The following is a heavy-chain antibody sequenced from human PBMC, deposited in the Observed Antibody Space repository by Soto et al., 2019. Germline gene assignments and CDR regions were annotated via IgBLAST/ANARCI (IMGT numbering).Heavy chain of an antibody. J-gene: IGHJ5*02. CDR1: GGSSNNYC. D-gene: IGHD3-10*02. V-gene: IGHV4-34*02. CDR2: ICTGGRT. Sequence: QVRLQHWGAGLVRPSETLSLTCAVYGGSSNNYCWSWIWQSPGKGLQWIGDICTGGRTNHNPSLHTESTIEMSESNNQCSLRLTPVTVPDTAVYYWARGDYLQYDAYNWFDPLGQGTLVTFAP. CDR3: ARGDYLQYDAYNWFDP.